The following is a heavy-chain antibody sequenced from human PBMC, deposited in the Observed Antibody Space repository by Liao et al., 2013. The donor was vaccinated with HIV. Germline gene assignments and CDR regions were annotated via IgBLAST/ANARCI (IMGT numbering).Heavy chain of an antibody. V-gene: IGHV4-39*07. CDR2: VYYSGIP. Sequence: QLHLQESASGLVKPSGTLSLTCTVSGGSIRTSDSYWGWIRQSPGKGLEWIAIVYYSGIPNYNPSLRSRVTMSLDTSKNHFSLRVTSVTAADTAVYFCARDPGQGAFDIWGRGTMVTVSS. CDR1: GGSIRTSDSY. J-gene: IGHJ3*02. CDR3: ARDPGQGAFDI. D-gene: IGHD3-10*01.